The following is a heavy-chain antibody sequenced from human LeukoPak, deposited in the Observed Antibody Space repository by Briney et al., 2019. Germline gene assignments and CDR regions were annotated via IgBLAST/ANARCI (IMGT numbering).Heavy chain of an antibody. CDR2: INHSGST. J-gene: IGHJ6*03. CDR3: ARGFASRKQWLVFGNYYYMDV. CDR1: GGSFSGFY. V-gene: IGHV4-34*01. D-gene: IGHD6-19*01. Sequence: SETLSLTCAVYGGSFSGFYWSWIRQPPGKGLEWIGEINHSGSTNYNPSLKSRVTISVDTSKNQFSLKLSSVTAADTAVYYCARGFASRKQWLVFGNYYYMDVWGKGTTVTVSS.